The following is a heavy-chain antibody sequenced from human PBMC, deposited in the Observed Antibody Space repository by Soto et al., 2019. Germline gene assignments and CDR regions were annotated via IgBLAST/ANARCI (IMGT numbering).Heavy chain of an antibody. CDR2: VMAYNGNT. V-gene: IGHV1-18*04. D-gene: IGHD3-3*01. J-gene: IGHJ6*02. Sequence: VPCRDSGCSLTRYCSILVGQAPVDPSWGTGVVMAYNGNTNYAQKLQGRVTMPTDTSPSTAYMELRSLRSDHTAVYYCARGGRGITIFGVVTHEFKNEKYGMDVWGQGTTVTVSS. CDR1: GCSLTRYC. CDR3: ARGGRGITIFGVVTHEFKNEKYGMDV.